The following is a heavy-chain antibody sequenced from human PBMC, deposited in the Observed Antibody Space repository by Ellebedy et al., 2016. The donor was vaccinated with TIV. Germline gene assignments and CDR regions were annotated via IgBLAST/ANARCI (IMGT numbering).Heavy chain of an antibody. CDR3: AREMKVNYYEGFDS. D-gene: IGHD3-22*01. CDR1: GVDGGSFGGYF. V-gene: IGHV4-34*01. CDR2: VSHTGIT. J-gene: IGHJ4*02. Sequence: MPSETLSLTCVVDGVDGGSFGGYFWSWVRQPPGKGLEWIGEVSHTGITKYNPSLESRLTISINTSKKEFSLKLRSVTAADTAVYFCAREMKVNYYEGFDSWGQGTLVTVSS.